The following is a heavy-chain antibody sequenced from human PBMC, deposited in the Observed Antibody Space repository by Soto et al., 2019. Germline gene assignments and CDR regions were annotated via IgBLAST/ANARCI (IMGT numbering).Heavy chain of an antibody. CDR2: ISYDGSNK. J-gene: IGHJ4*02. CDR1: GFTFSSYA. CDR3: ATLMIELVATILVHDY. V-gene: IGHV3-30-3*01. Sequence: GGSLRLSCAASGFTFSSYAMHWVRQAPGKGLEWVAVISYDGSNKYYADSVKGRFTISRDNSKNTLYLQMNSLRAEDTAVYYCATLMIELVATILVHDYWGQGTLVTVSS. D-gene: IGHD5-12*01.